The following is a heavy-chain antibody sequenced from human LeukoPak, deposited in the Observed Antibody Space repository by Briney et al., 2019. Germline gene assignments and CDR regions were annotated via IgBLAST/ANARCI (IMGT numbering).Heavy chain of an antibody. V-gene: IGHV4-30-2*01. CDR3: ARAESTELSGGSHDAFDI. Sequence: SQTLSLTCAVSGGSISSGGYSWSWIRQPPGKGLEWIGYIYHSGSAYYNPSLKSRVTISVDRSKNQFSLKLSSVTAADTAVYYCARAESTELSGGSHDAFDIWGQGTMVTVSS. J-gene: IGHJ3*02. CDR1: GGSISSGGYS. CDR2: IYHSGSA. D-gene: IGHD2-15*01.